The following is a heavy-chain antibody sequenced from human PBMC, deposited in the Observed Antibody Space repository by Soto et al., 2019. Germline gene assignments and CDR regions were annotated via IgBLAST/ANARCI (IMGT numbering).Heavy chain of an antibody. CDR1: GFTFSSYA. D-gene: IGHD2-15*01. CDR3: VKDDRILGRRYFDL. J-gene: IGHJ2*01. CDR2: ISFSAGGT. Sequence: EEQLLESGGGLIQPGGSLRLSCAASGFTFSSYAMTWVRQAPGKGLEWVSSISFSAGGTYYADSVKGRLTISRDNSKHTLSLQMHSLRVADTAVYYCVKDDRILGRRYFDLWGRGTLVTVSS. V-gene: IGHV3-23*01.